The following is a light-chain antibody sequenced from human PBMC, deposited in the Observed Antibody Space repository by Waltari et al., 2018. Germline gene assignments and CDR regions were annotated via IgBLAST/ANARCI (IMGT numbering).Light chain of an antibody. CDR2: AAS. CDR1: QGISSY. CDR3: QQKFT. V-gene: IGKV1-9*01. J-gene: IGKJ3*01. Sequence: DIQLTQSPSFLSASVGDRVTITCRASQGISSYLAWYQQKPGKAPKLLIYAASTLQSGVPSRFSGSGSGTDFTLTISSLEPEDFAVYYCQQKFTFGPGTKVDIK.